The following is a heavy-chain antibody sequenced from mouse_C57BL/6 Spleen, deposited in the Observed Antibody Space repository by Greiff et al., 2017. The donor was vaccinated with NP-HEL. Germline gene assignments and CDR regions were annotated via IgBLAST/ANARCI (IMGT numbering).Heavy chain of an antibody. CDR3: ANGEAMDY. Sequence: VQLQQPGAELVRPGSSVKLSCKASGYTFTSYWMDWVKQRPGQGLEWIGNIYPSDSETHYNQKFKDKATLTVDKSSSTAYMQLSSLTSEDSAVYYCANGEAMDYWGQGTSVTVSS. CDR1: GYTFTSYW. CDR2: IYPSDSET. J-gene: IGHJ4*01. V-gene: IGHV1-61*01.